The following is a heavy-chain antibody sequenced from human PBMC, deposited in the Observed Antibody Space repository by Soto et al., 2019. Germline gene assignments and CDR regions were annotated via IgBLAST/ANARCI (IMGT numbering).Heavy chain of an antibody. V-gene: IGHV3-23*01. Sequence: GGSLRLSCAASGFTFSSYAMSWVRQAPGKGLEWVSAISGSGGSTYYADSVKGRFTISRDNSKNTLYLQMNSLRAEDTAVYYCAKRLLAARSHLPHYWGQGTLVTVSS. CDR2: ISGSGGST. CDR1: GFTFSSYA. CDR3: AKRLLAARSHLPHY. J-gene: IGHJ4*02. D-gene: IGHD6-6*01.